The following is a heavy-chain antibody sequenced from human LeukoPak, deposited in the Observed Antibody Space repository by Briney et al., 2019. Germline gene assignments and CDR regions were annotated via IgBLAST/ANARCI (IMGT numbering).Heavy chain of an antibody. J-gene: IGHJ4*02. CDR1: GFTFSSYG. V-gene: IGHV3-30*18. CDR2: ISYDGSNK. D-gene: IGHD6-19*01. CDR3: AKGGYSSGRAPDY. Sequence: GGSLRLSCAASGFTFSSYGMHWVRQAPGKGLEWVAVISYDGSNKYYADSVKGRFTISRDNSKNTLYLQMNSLRAEDTAVYYCAKGGYSSGRAPDYWGQGTLVTVSS.